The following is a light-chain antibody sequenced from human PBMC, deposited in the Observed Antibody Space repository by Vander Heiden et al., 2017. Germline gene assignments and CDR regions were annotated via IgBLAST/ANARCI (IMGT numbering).Light chain of an antibody. Sequence: DIVMTQFPLSLPVTPGEPASISCRSSQSLLHSNGYNYLDWYLQKPGQSPQILIYLGSNRASGVPDRFSGSGSGTDFTLKISRVEAEDVGVYYCMQALQSPWTFGQGTKVEIK. CDR1: QSLLHSNGYNY. CDR3: MQALQSPWT. CDR2: LGS. V-gene: IGKV2-28*01. J-gene: IGKJ1*01.